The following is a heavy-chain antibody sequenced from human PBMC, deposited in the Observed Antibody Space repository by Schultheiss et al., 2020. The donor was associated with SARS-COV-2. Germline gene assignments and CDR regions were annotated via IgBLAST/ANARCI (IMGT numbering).Heavy chain of an antibody. J-gene: IGHJ2*01. CDR3: AKAALMVMEGYFDL. CDR2: ISSNGGST. V-gene: IGHV3-64*04. CDR1: GFTFSSYA. Sequence: GESLKISCSASGFTFSSYAMHWVRQAPGKGLEYVSAISSNGGSTYYADSVKGRFTISRDNSKNTLYLQMNSLRAEDTAVYYCAKAALMVMEGYFDLWGRGTLVTVSS. D-gene: IGHD2-8*01.